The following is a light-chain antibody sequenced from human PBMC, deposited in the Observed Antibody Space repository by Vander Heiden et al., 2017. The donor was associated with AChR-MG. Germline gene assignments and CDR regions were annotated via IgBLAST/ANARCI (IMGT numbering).Light chain of an antibody. V-gene: IGLV3-25*03. J-gene: IGLJ2*01. CDR2: KDS. Sequence: SYELTQPPSVSVSPGQTARITCSGDALPKQYAYWFQQKPGQAPVLVIYKDSERPSGIPERFSGSSSGTTVTLTSSGLQAEDEADYSCQSADSSGTVVFGGGTKLTVL. CDR3: QSADSSGTVV. CDR1: ALPKQY.